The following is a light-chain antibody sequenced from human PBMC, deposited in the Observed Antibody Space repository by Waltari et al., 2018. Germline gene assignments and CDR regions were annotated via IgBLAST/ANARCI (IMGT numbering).Light chain of an antibody. Sequence: SSELTQDPAVSVALGQTVRITCQGESLRSFYASWYQQRQGQAPILVPYGQNNRPSGIPDRFSGSTSGNTASLTITRAQAEDEGDYFCHSRDTTSTRLFGGGTRVTV. CDR2: GQN. V-gene: IGLV3-19*01. J-gene: IGLJ2*01. CDR1: SLRSFY. CDR3: HSRDTTSTRL.